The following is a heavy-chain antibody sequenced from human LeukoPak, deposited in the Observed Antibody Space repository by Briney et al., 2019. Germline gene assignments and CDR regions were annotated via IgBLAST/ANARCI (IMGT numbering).Heavy chain of an antibody. CDR2: ISWNSGSI. V-gene: IGHV3-9*01. D-gene: IGHD3-16*01. J-gene: IGHJ6*02. Sequence: PGGSLRLSCAASGFTFDDYVMHWVRQAPGKGLEWVSGISWNSGSIGYADSVKGRFTISRDNAKNSLYLQMNSLRAEDTALYYCAKDMGRQRYYYGMDVWGQGTTVTVSS. CDR1: GFTFDDYV. CDR3: AKDMGRQRYYYGMDV.